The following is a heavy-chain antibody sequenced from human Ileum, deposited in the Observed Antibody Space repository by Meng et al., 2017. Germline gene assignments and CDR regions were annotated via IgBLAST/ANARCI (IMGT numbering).Heavy chain of an antibody. CDR3: VRGYSGIYYAY. Sequence: GGSLRLSCAASGFTFSTYAMSWVRQAPGKGLEWVSGISGSAGSTYYADSVKGRFTISRDNSKDTLFLQMNGLRAEDTAVYYCVRGYSGIYYAYWGQGTLVTVSS. D-gene: IGHD1-26*01. V-gene: IGHV3-23*01. J-gene: IGHJ4*02. CDR2: ISGSAGST. CDR1: GFTFSTYA.